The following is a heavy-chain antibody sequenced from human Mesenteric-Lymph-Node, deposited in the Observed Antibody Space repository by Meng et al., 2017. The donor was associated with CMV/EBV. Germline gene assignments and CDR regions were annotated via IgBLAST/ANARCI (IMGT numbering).Heavy chain of an antibody. CDR3: AKSGISLVRGILYYYDY. Sequence: GGSLRLSCEASGFTFSDYAMSWVRQAPGKGLEWVSVIYSGTNNAYYADSVKGRFTISRDNSKNTLYLQMNSLRAADTAIYYCAKSGISLVRGILYYYDYWGHGTLVTVSS. D-gene: IGHD3-10*01. J-gene: IGHJ4*01. V-gene: IGHV3-23*03. CDR1: GFTFSDYA. CDR2: IYSGTNNA.